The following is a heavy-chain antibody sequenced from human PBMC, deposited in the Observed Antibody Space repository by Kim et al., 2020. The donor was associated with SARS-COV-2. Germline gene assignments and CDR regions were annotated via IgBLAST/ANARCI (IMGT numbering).Heavy chain of an antibody. J-gene: IGHJ3*02. D-gene: IGHD3-10*01. Sequence: SLKSRVTITVDTSKNQFSLKLSSVTAADTAVYYCDTYYYGSGSYDNAFDIWGQETMVTVSS. V-gene: IGHV4-59*12. CDR3: DTYYYGSGSYDNAFDI.